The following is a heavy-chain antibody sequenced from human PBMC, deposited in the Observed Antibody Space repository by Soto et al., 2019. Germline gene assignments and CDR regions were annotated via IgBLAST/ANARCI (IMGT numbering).Heavy chain of an antibody. CDR2: TSTNNDDR. CDR3: ARERYVASRHSQYDS. Sequence: VASVKVSCKASGYRFSTYGINWVRQAPGQGLEWMGWTSTNNDDRNYAQKFQGRVTFTTDTSTSTAYMELRSLISDDTAVYFCARERYVASRHSQYDSWGQGTQVTVSS. V-gene: IGHV1-18*04. CDR1: GYRFSTYG. J-gene: IGHJ4*02. D-gene: IGHD2-15*01.